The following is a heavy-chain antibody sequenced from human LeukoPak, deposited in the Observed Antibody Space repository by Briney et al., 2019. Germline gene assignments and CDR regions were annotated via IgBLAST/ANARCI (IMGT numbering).Heavy chain of an antibody. Sequence: ASVKVSCKASGYTFTSYDINWVRQATGQGLEWMGWMNPNSGNTGYAQKFQGRVTNTRNTSISTAYMELSSLRSEDTAVYYCARGPIRYLEWLHYFDYWGQGTLVTVSS. J-gene: IGHJ4*02. D-gene: IGHD3-3*01. V-gene: IGHV1-8*03. CDR3: ARGPIRYLEWLHYFDY. CDR1: GYTFTSYD. CDR2: MNPNSGNT.